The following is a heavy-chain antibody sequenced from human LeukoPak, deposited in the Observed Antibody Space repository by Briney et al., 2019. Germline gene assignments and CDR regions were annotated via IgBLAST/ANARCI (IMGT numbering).Heavy chain of an antibody. D-gene: IGHD3-10*01. CDR1: GVTFSSYS. CDR2: ISSSSNYI. J-gene: IGHJ4*02. CDR3: ARVPLPMVRGVIITEFYFDD. V-gene: IGHV3-21*01. Sequence: PGGSLRLSCATSGVTFSSYSMNWVRQAQGQGLEWVSSISSSSNYIYYADSVKGRFTISRDNAKNTLYLQMNSLRAEDTAVYYCARVPLPMVRGVIITEFYFDDWGQGTLVTVSS.